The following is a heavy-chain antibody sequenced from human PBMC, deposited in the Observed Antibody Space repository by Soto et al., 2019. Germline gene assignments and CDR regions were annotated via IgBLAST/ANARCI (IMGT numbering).Heavy chain of an antibody. CDR3: VRVVAIPGYPDN. Sequence: QVQLVQSGPEVRQPASSVKVSCKTSGATFSSYAITWVRQAPGQGLEWMGGIVPTVDTSTYAQKFQGRVTITADKFTNTVYMELSSLRSDDTAVYYCVRVVAIPGYPDNWGQGTLVTVSS. CDR1: GATFSSYA. J-gene: IGHJ4*02. D-gene: IGHD5-12*01. V-gene: IGHV1-69*14. CDR2: IVPTVDTS.